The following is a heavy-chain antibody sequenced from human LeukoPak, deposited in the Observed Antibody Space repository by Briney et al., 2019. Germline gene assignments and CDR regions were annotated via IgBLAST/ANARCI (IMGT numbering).Heavy chain of an antibody. V-gene: IGHV4-30-4*08. CDR2: IYYSGST. J-gene: IGHJ4*02. D-gene: IGHD3-22*01. CDR3: ARGGPITMIYDY. Sequence: SETLSLTCAVYGGSFSGYYWTWIRQPPGKGLEWIGYIYYSGSTYYNPSLKSRVTISVDTSKNQFSLKLSSVTAADTAVYYCARGGPITMIYDYWGQGTLVTVSS. CDR1: GGSFSGYY.